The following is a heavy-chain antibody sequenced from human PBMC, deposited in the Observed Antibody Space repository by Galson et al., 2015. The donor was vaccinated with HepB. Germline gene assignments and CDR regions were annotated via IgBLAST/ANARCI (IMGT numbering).Heavy chain of an antibody. CDR2: INHSGST. Sequence: SETLSLTCAVYGGSFSGYYWSWIRQPPGKGLEWIGEINHSGSTNYNPSLKSRVTISVDTSKNQFSLKLSSVTAADTAVYYCARVVYRSSSWYPDYWGQGTLVTVSS. CDR1: GGSFSGYY. V-gene: IGHV4-34*01. J-gene: IGHJ4*02. CDR3: ARVVYRSSSWYPDY. D-gene: IGHD6-13*01.